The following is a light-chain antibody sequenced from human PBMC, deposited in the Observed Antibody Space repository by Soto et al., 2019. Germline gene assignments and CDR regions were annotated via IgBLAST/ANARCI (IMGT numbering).Light chain of an antibody. Sequence: DIQMTQSPSSLFASVGDRVTITCRASQSIDNYLNWYQQKPGTAPKLLIYAASSFQSGVPSRFSGSGSGTDFTLTISSLQPEDIASYYCQQSYSVPWTFGQGTKVEIK. CDR3: QQSYSVPWT. J-gene: IGKJ1*01. V-gene: IGKV1-39*01. CDR2: AAS. CDR1: QSIDNY.